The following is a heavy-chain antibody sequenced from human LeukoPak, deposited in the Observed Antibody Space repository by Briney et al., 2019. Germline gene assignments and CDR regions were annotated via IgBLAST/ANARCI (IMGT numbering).Heavy chain of an antibody. D-gene: IGHD4-17*01. CDR2: IYYSGST. J-gene: IGHJ4*02. V-gene: IGHV4-59*01. CDR1: GGSITSYY. Sequence: SETLSLTCTVSGGSITSYYWSWIRQPPGKGLEWIGYIYYSGSTNYNPSLKSRVTISVDTSKNQFSLKLSSVTAADTAVYYCARGKTTVTTCFDYWGQGTLVTVSS. CDR3: ARGKTTVTTCFDY.